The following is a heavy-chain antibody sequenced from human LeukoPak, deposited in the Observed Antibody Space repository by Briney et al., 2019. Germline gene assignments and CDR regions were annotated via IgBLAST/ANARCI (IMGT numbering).Heavy chain of an antibody. CDR3: ARDIGITMVRGAPAGWFDP. CDR2: INAGNGNT. V-gene: IGHV1-3*01. J-gene: IGHJ5*02. D-gene: IGHD3-10*01. CDR1: GYTFTSYA. Sequence: ASVKVSCEASGYTFTSYAMHWVRQAPGQRLEWMGWINAGNGNTKYSQKFQGRVTITRDTSASTAYMELSSLRSEDTAVYYCARDIGITMVRGAPAGWFDPWGQGTLVTVSS.